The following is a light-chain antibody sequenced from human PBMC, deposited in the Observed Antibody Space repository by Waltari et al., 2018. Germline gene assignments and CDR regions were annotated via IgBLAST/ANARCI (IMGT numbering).Light chain of an antibody. Sequence: QSVLTQPPSASGTPGQRVTIPCSGSSSNIGSNSVYWYQQLPGTAPKLLIYRNKQRPSGVPDRFSGSKSGTSASLAISGLRSEDEADYYCAAWDDRLSVVFGGGTKLTVL. J-gene: IGLJ3*02. CDR2: RNK. CDR1: SSNIGSNS. V-gene: IGLV1-47*01. CDR3: AAWDDRLSVV.